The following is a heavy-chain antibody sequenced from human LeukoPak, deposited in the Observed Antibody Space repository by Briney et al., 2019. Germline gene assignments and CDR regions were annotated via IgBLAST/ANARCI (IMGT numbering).Heavy chain of an antibody. CDR3: ARGDYFFY. J-gene: IGHJ4*02. V-gene: IGHV3-66*01. CDR2: IYSGGIT. CDR1: GFTFSNAW. Sequence: GGSLRLSCAASGFTFSNAWMSWVRQAPGKGLEWVSAIYSGGITFYADSLKGRFTISRDNSKNTLYLQMHSLRAEDTALYYCARGDYFFYWGQGTLVTVSS.